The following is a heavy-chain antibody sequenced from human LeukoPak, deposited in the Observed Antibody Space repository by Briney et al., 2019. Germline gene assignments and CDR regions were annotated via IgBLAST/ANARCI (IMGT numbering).Heavy chain of an antibody. Sequence: GGSLGLSCAASGFTFSSYAMSWVRQAPGKGLEWVSAISASADRTFDADSVKGRFVISRDNSKNTLYLQMNSLRAEDTAVYFCAKRGTVVTQFDYWGQGTLVTVSS. J-gene: IGHJ4*02. CDR1: GFTFSSYA. D-gene: IGHD4-23*01. CDR3: AKRGTVVTQFDY. V-gene: IGHV3-23*01. CDR2: ISASADRT.